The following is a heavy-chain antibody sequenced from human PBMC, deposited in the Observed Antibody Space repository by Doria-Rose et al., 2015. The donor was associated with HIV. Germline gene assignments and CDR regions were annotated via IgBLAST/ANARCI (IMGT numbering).Heavy chain of an antibody. V-gene: IGHV4-38-2*02. D-gene: IGHD2-15*01. CDR1: GFSVADGYN. CDR2: FFPGNFI. Sequence: QVQLQESGPGLVKPSETLFLSCSVSGFSVADGYNWGWIRQSPGKGLEWIGHFFPGNFIYYNQIHLDPSLKSRVTLLFDKNVKQFSLKMTSVPAEDTAVYFCARATDYQGSDWPVFDTWGQGVLVTVSS. CDR3: ARATDYQGSDWPVFDT. J-gene: IGHJ4*02.